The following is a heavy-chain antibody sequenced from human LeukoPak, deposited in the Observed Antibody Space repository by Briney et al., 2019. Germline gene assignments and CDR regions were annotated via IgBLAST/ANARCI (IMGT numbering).Heavy chain of an antibody. V-gene: IGHV4-59*12. CDR3: ARAPNYYYDSSGPTPNWFDP. CDR1: GGSISSYY. J-gene: IGHJ5*02. D-gene: IGHD3-22*01. CDR2: IHYSGST. Sequence: PSETLSLTCTVSGGSISSYYWSWIRQPPGKGLEWIGYIHYSGSTNYNPSLKSRVTISVDTSKNQFSLKLSSVTAADTAVYYCARAPNYYYDSSGPTPNWFDPWGQGTLVTVSS.